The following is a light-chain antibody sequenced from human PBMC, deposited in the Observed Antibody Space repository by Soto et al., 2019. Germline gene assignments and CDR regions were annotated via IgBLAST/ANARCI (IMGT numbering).Light chain of an antibody. CDR1: QSISSY. CDR2: AAS. CDR3: QQSANSPWT. J-gene: IGKJ1*01. Sequence: DIQMTQSPSSLSASVGDRVTITCRASQSISSYLNWYQQKPGKVPNLLIYAASSLQSGVPSKFSGSGSGTDFTLTISSLQPEDFATYFCQQSANSPWTFGQGTKVDIK. V-gene: IGKV1-39*01.